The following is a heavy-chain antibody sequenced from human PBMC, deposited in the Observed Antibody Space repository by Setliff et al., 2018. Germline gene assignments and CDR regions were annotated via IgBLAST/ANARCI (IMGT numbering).Heavy chain of an antibody. CDR1: GGSISSYY. V-gene: IGHV4-4*07. CDR2: IYIGGSA. J-gene: IGHJ6*03. Sequence: SETLSLTCTVSGGSISSYYWSWIRQPAGKGLEWIGHIYIGGSANYNPSLKSRDTMSIDTSKNQFSLKLNSVTAADMAVYYCAREQWLDPPVYYYMDVWAKGTTVTVSS. D-gene: IGHD6-19*01. CDR3: AREQWLDPPVYYYMDV.